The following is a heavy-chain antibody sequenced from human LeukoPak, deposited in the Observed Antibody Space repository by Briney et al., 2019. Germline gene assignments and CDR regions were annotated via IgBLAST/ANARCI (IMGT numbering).Heavy chain of an antibody. Sequence: PSETLSLTCTVSGGSISSSSYYWSWIRQPPGKGLEWIGSIYYSGSTYYNPSLKSRVAISVDTSKNQFSLKLSSVTAADTAVCYCARHIPNYDFWSGYPRWFDPWGQGTLVTVSS. CDR2: IYYSGST. J-gene: IGHJ5*02. CDR3: ARHIPNYDFWSGYPRWFDP. D-gene: IGHD3-3*01. V-gene: IGHV4-39*01. CDR1: GGSISSSSYY.